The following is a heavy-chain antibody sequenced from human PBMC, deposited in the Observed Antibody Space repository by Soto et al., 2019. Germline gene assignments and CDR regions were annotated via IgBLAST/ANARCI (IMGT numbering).Heavy chain of an antibody. Sequence: QLQLQESGSRLVKPSQTLSLTCAVSGDSISNGRYSWNWIRQPPGKGLEWIGYIYHSGGTDYNPSLKSRVTITVDSSNNQFSLKLNSVTAADTAVYSCARDSRSGYYLEYWGQGTLVTVSS. D-gene: IGHD3-22*01. CDR3: ARDSRSGYYLEY. J-gene: IGHJ4*02. V-gene: IGHV4-30-2*01. CDR2: IYHSGGT. CDR1: GDSISNGRYS.